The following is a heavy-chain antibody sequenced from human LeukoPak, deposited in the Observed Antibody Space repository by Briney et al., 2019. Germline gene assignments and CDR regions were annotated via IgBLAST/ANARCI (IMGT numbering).Heavy chain of an antibody. CDR1: GYSISSGYY. CDR3: ASLYRVAPYYFDY. CDR2: IYHSGST. D-gene: IGHD2-2*02. Sequence: SETLSLTCTVSGYSISSGYYWGWIRQPPGKGLEWIGSIYHSGSTYYNPSLKSRVTISVDTSKNQFSLKLSSVTAADTAVYYCASLYRVAPYYFDYWSQGTLVTVSS. J-gene: IGHJ4*02. V-gene: IGHV4-38-2*02.